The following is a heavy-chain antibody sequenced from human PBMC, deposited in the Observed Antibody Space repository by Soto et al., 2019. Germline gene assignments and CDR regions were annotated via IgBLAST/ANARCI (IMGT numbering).Heavy chain of an antibody. V-gene: IGHV2-70*01. CDR2: IDWDDDK. CDR3: ARITTVTTPYYYYYGMDV. D-gene: IGHD4-17*01. CDR1: GFSLSTSGMC. Sequence: SGPTLVNPTRTVTLTCTFSGFSLSTSGMCVSWIRQPPGKALEWLALIDWDDDKYYSTSLRTRLTISKDTSKNQVVLTMTNMDPVDTATYYCARITTVTTPYYYYYGMDVWGQGTTVTVSS. J-gene: IGHJ6*02.